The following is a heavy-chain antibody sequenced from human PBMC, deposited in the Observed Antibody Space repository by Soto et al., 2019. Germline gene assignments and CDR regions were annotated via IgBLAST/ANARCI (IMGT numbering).Heavy chain of an antibody. J-gene: IGHJ4*02. CDR2: IKQDGSEK. D-gene: IGHD3-22*01. Sequence: GGTLRLSCAASGFTFSTYWMSWVRRAPEKGLEWVANIKQDGSEKYYVDSAKGRFTFSRDNAKNSLYLQMNSLRAEDTAVYYCASFNYYDSSGHSSYWGQGTQVTVSS. V-gene: IGHV3-7*02. CDR1: GFTFSTYW. CDR3: ASFNYYDSSGHSSY.